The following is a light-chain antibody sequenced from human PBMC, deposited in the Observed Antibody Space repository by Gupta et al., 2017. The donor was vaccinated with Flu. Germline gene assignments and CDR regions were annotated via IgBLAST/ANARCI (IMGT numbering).Light chain of an antibody. Sequence: GQTARITCGGNNIRSKSVHWYQQKPGQAPVMAVYDDNDRPAGIPERFSGSNSGNTATLTITRVEAGDEADYFCQVWDTNNNLPVFGGGTQLTVL. CDR3: QVWDTNNNLPV. V-gene: IGLV3-21*02. J-gene: IGLJ7*01. CDR2: DDN. CDR1: NIRSKS.